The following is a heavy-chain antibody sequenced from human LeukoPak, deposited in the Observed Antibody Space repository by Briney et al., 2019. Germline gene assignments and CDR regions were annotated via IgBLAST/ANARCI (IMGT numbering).Heavy chain of an antibody. Sequence: SETLSLTCTVSGGSMSSYYWSWIRQPPGKGLEWIGYIYYSGSTNYNPSLKSRVTISVDTSRNQFSLKLSSVTAADTAVYYCARDTNSNGCDYWGQGTLVTVSS. CDR3: ARDTNSNGCDY. CDR2: IYYSGST. CDR1: GGSMSSYY. D-gene: IGHD5-18*01. J-gene: IGHJ4*02. V-gene: IGHV4-59*01.